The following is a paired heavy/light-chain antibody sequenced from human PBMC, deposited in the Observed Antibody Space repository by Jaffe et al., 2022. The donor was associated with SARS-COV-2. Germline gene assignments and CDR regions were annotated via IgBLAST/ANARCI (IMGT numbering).Heavy chain of an antibody. Sequence: QVQLVQSGAEVKKPGSSVKVSCKASGGTFSSYTISWVRQAPGQGLEWMGRIIPILGIANYAQKFQGRVTITADKSTSTAYMELSSLRSEDTAVYYCARGQGAMVTFPYYYYGMDVWGQGTTVTVSS. CDR3: ARGQGAMVTFPYYYYGMDV. V-gene: IGHV1-69*02. J-gene: IGHJ6*02. CDR1: GGTFSSYT. CDR2: IIPILGIA. D-gene: IGHD5-18*01.
Light chain of an antibody. Sequence: AIRMTQSPSSFSASTGDRVTITCRASQGISSYLAWYQQKPGKAPKLLIYAASTLQSGVPSRFSGSGSGTDFTLTISCLQSEDFATYYCQQYYSYPPSFGGGTKVEIK. CDR2: AAS. J-gene: IGKJ4*01. V-gene: IGKV1-8*01. CDR1: QGISSY. CDR3: QQYYSYPPS.